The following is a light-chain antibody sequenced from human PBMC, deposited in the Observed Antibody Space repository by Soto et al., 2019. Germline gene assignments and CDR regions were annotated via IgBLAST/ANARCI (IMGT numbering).Light chain of an antibody. CDR3: AAWDASLGGFYV. CDR2: SNN. Sequence: QSVLTQPPSASGTPGQRVTISCSGSRSSVGSNTVNWYQHLPGTAPKLLIYSNNHRPSGVPDRFSASKAGASASLAISGRQSEDEGDYYCAAWDASLGGFYVFGSGTKLTVL. CDR1: RSSVGSNT. J-gene: IGLJ1*01. V-gene: IGLV1-44*01.